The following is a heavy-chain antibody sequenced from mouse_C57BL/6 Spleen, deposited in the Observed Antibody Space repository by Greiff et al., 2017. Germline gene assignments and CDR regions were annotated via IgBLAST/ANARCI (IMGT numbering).Heavy chain of an antibody. CDR1: GYTFTDYE. CDR2: IDPETGGT. Sequence: QVQLKESGAELVRPGASVTLSCKASGYTFTDYEMHWVKQTPVHGLEWIGAIDPETGGTAYNQKFKGKAILTAAKSSSTAYMELRSLTSEDSAVYYCTRDAMDYWGQGTSVTVSS. CDR3: TRDAMDY. V-gene: IGHV1-15*01. J-gene: IGHJ4*01.